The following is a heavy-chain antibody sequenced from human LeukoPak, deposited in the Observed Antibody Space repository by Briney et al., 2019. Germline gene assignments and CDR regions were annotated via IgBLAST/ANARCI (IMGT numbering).Heavy chain of an antibody. Sequence: GGSLRLSCAASGFTFSSYGMHWARQAPGKGLEWVAFIRYDGSNKYYADSVKGRFTISRDNSKNTLYLQMNSLRAEDTAVYYCAKVPEAVAGTLGWGQGTLVAVSS. D-gene: IGHD6-19*01. CDR2: IRYDGSNK. V-gene: IGHV3-30*02. CDR1: GFTFSSYG. J-gene: IGHJ4*02. CDR3: AKVPEAVAGTLG.